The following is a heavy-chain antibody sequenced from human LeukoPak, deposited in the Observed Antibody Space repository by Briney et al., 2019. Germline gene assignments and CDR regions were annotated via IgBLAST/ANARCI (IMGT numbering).Heavy chain of an antibody. V-gene: IGHV4-61*02. J-gene: IGHJ3*02. D-gene: IGHD5-24*01. CDR1: GGSISSGSYY. CDR2: IYTSGST. Sequence: PSQTLSLTCTVSGGSISSGSYYWSWIRQPAGKGLEWIGRIYTSGSTNYNPSLKSRVTISVDTSKNQFSLKLSSVTAADTAVYYCARSPTGDGYSWAFDIWGQGTMVTVSS. CDR3: ARSPTGDGYSWAFDI.